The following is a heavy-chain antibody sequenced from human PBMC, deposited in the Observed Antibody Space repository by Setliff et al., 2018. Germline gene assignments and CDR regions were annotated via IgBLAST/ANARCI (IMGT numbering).Heavy chain of an antibody. J-gene: IGHJ4*02. CDR2: IDSSGGRI. CDR1: GFTFGSYE. D-gene: IGHD2-15*01. V-gene: IGHV3-48*03. Sequence: GGSLRLSCAASGFTFGSYEMNWVRRAPGKGLEWVSFIDSSGGRIYYAESVKGRFTISRDNSKNTLYLQMNSLRPEDTAVYYCARTCSGSGCYAGLESWGQGTPVTVSS. CDR3: ARTCSGSGCYAGLES.